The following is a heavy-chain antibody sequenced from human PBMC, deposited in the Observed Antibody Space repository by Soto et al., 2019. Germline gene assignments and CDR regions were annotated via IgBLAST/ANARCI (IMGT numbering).Heavy chain of an antibody. J-gene: IGHJ6*02. D-gene: IGHD5-18*01. V-gene: IGHV4-31*03. CDR1: GGSISSGGYY. CDR3: ARVLVDTAMGIYYYYGMDV. CDR2: IYYSGST. Sequence: SETLSLTCTVSGGSISSGGYYWSWIRQHPGKGLEWIGYIYYSGSTYYNPSLKSRVTISVDTSKNQFSLKLSSVTAADTAVYYCARVLVDTAMGIYYYYGMDVWGQGTTVTVSS.